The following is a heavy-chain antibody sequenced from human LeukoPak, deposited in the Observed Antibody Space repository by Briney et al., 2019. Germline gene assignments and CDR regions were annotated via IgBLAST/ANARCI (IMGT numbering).Heavy chain of an antibody. CDR1: GFTFNDYG. J-gene: IGHJ3*02. CDR2: IHCDGGSA. CDR3: VRCDGGDCYRDAFDI. D-gene: IGHD2-21*02. Sequence: GGSLRLSCATSGFTFNDYGMSWVRQAPGKGLERFSGIHCDGGSATYADSVKGRFTIARDNAKNSLYLQMNSLRAEDTALYYCVRCDGGDCYRDAFDIWGQGTMVTVSS. V-gene: IGHV3-20*04.